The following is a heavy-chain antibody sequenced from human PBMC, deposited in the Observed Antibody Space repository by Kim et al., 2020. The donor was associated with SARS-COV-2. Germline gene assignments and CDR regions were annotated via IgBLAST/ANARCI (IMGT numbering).Heavy chain of an antibody. CDR1: GGSISSSSYY. CDR2: IYYSGST. D-gene: IGHD2-2*01. Sequence: SETLSLTCTVAGGSISSSSYYWGWIRQPPGKGLEWIGSIYYSGSTYYNPSLKSRVTISVDTSKNQFSLKLSSVTAADTAVYYCASKNQLLDGGLGYWGQGTLVTVSS. J-gene: IGHJ4*02. V-gene: IGHV4-39*01. CDR3: ASKNQLLDGGLGY.